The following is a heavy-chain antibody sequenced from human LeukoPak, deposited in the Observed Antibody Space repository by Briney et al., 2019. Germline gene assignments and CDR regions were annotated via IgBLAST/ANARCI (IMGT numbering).Heavy chain of an antibody. Sequence: ASVRVSCQASGYTFTSYGISWVRQAPAQGLEWMGWISAYDGNTNYAQKLQGRVTMTTDTSTSTAYMELRSLRSDDTAVYYCARGPVGYCSGGSCTRYFDYWGQGTLVTVSS. V-gene: IGHV1-18*04. CDR2: ISAYDGNT. CDR3: ARGPVGYCSGGSCTRYFDY. CDR1: GYTFTSYG. J-gene: IGHJ4*02. D-gene: IGHD2-15*01.